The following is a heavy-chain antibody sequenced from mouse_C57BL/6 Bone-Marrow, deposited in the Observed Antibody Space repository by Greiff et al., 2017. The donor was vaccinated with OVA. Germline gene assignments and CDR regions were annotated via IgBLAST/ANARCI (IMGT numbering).Heavy chain of an antibody. Sequence: QVQLQQSGPELVKPGASVKISCKASGYAFSSSWMNWVKQRPGKGLEWIGRIYPGDGDTNYNGKFKGKATLTADKSSSTAYMQLSSLTSEDSAVYFCARYYGSSYVGYWGQGTTLTVSS. CDR2: IYPGDGDT. CDR3: ARYYGSSYVGY. J-gene: IGHJ2*01. V-gene: IGHV1-82*01. CDR1: GYAFSSSW. D-gene: IGHD1-1*01.